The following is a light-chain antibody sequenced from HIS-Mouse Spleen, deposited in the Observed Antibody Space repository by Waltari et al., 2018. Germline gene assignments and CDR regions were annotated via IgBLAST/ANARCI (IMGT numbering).Light chain of an antibody. CDR3: CSYAGSSTWV. CDR1: SSDVGSYNL. Sequence: QSALTQPASVSGSPGQSITISCAGTSSDVGSYNLVSWYQQHPGKAPKLMCYEGSKRPSAVSNRLSGSKSGNTAPLTIAGLQAEDEADYYCCSYAGSSTWVFGGGTKLTVL. V-gene: IGLV2-23*01. CDR2: EGS. J-gene: IGLJ3*02.